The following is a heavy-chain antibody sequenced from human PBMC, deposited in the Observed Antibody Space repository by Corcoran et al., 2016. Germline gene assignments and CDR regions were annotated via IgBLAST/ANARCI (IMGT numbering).Heavy chain of an antibody. CDR2: IGYDGSNK. CDR1: GFTFSSYG. J-gene: IGHJ3*01. D-gene: IGHD5-12*01. Sequence: QVQLVESGGGVVQPGRSLRLSCAASGFTFSSYGMHWVRQAPGKGLEWVAVIGYDGSNKYYADSVKGRFTISRDNSKNTLYLQMNSLRAEDTAVYYCARVGVYEMEERAAFDFWGQGTMLTVSS. V-gene: IGHV3-33*01. CDR3: ARVGVYEMEERAAFDF.